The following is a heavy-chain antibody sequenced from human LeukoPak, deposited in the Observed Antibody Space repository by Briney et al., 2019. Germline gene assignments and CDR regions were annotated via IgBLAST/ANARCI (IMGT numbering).Heavy chain of an antibody. Sequence: SETLSLTCTVSGGSISSGDYYWSWIRQPPGKGLEWIGYIYYSGSTYYNPSLKSRVTISVDTSKNQFSLKLSSVTAADTAVYYCAKGGIAARRGWFDPWGLGTLVTVSS. D-gene: IGHD6-6*01. CDR2: IYYSGST. CDR3: AKGGIAARRGWFDP. J-gene: IGHJ5*02. CDR1: GGSISSGDYY. V-gene: IGHV4-31*03.